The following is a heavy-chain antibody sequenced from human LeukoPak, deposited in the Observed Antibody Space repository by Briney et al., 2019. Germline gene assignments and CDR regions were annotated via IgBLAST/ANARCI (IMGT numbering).Heavy chain of an antibody. CDR2: ISSSDSTI. V-gene: IGHV3-48*03. D-gene: IGHD6-13*01. Sequence: GRSLRLSCAASGFTFSSYEMNWVRQAPGRGLEWVSYISSSDSTIYYADSVKGRFTISRDNAKNSPYLQMNSLRAEDTAVYYCARRYSSRWAFDYWGQGTLVTVSS. J-gene: IGHJ4*02. CDR1: GFTFSSYE. CDR3: ARRYSSRWAFDY.